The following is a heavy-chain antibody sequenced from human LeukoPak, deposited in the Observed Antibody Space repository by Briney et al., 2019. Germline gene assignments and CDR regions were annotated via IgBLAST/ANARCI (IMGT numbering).Heavy chain of an antibody. J-gene: IGHJ4*02. V-gene: IGHV1-8*03. CDR1: GYTFTSYD. CDR3: ARAVSGYYHFDY. D-gene: IGHD3-3*01. Sequence: ASVKVSCKASGYTFTSYDINWARQATGQGLEWTGWMNPNSGNTGYAQKFQGRVTITRNTSISTAYMELSSLRSEDTAVYYCARAVSGYYHFDYWGQGTLVTVSS. CDR2: MNPNSGNT.